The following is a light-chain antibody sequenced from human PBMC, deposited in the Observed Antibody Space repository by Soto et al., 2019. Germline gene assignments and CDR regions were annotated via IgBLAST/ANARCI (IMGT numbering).Light chain of an antibody. V-gene: IGKV1-39*01. J-gene: IGKJ4*01. CDR1: QSISNY. CDR2: GAS. Sequence: DMQMTQSPSSLSASVGDRVNITCRASQSISNYLNWYPQRPGKAPKVLIHGASRLQGGLPLRFSGSGSGTDFTLTINSLQPEDFATYFCQQTYSAPLTFGGGTKVEI. CDR3: QQTYSAPLT.